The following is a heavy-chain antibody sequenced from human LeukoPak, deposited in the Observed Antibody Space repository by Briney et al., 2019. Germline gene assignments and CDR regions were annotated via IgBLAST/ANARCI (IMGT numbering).Heavy chain of an antibody. CDR1: GYTFTGYY. CDR2: INPNSGDT. V-gene: IGHV1-2*02. CDR3: AREVRAFDI. J-gene: IGHJ3*02. Sequence: ASVKVSCEASGYTFTGYYMHWVRQAPGQGLEWMGWINPNSGDTSYVQKFQGRVTMTRETSITTAYMELSSLRSDDTAVYYCAREVRAFDIWGQGTMLTVSS.